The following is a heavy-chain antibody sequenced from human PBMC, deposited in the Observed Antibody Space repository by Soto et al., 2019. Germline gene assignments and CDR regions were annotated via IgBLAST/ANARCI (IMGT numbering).Heavy chain of an antibody. J-gene: IGHJ6*03. CDR3: ARHAGQQLVRWYYYYYMDV. V-gene: IGHV5-51*01. CDR1: GYSVTSYW. Sequence: SLKISCQGSGYSVTSYWLGWVRQMPGKGLEWMGIIYPGDSDTRYSPSFQGQVTISADKSISTAYLQWSSLKASDTAMYYCARHAGQQLVRWYYYYYMDVWGKGTTVTVSS. D-gene: IGHD6-13*01. CDR2: IYPGDSDT.